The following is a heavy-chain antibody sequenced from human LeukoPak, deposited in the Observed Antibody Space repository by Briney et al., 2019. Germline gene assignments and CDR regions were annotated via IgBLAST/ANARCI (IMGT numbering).Heavy chain of an antibody. Sequence: GGSLRLSCAASRFTFSSYAMSWVRQAPGKGLEWVSGISGTTSGTYYADSVKGRFTISRDNSKNTLYLQMNSLRAEDTALYYCARVVYDFWSAYDYWGQGTLVTVSS. CDR2: ISGTTSGT. V-gene: IGHV3-23*01. D-gene: IGHD3-3*01. J-gene: IGHJ4*02. CDR1: RFTFSSYA. CDR3: ARVVYDFWSAYDY.